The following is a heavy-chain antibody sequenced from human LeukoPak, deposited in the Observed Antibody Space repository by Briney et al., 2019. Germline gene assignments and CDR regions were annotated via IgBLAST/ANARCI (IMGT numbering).Heavy chain of an antibody. CDR1: GGSISSYF. V-gene: IGHV4-59*08. CDR2: IYYSGST. J-gene: IGHJ4*02. CDR3: ARRNSSGWYPFDY. Sequence: SETLSLTCTVSGGSISSYFWSWIRQPPGKGLEWIGYIYYSGSTNYNPSLKSRVTISVDTSKNQFSLKLSSVTAADTAVYYCARRNSSGWYPFDYWGQGTLVTVSS. D-gene: IGHD6-19*01.